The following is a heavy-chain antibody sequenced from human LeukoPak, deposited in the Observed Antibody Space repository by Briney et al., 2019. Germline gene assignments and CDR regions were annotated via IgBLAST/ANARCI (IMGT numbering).Heavy chain of an antibody. CDR2: INHSGST. V-gene: IGHV4-34*01. CDR3: ARGGYSSSQFDP. D-gene: IGHD6-13*01. J-gene: IGHJ5*02. Sequence: SETLSLTCAVYGGSFSGYYWSWIRQPPGKGLEWIGEINHSGSTNYNPSLKSRVTISVDTSKNQFSLKLSSVTAADTAVYCCARGGYSSSQFDPWDQGTLVTVSS. CDR1: GGSFSGYY.